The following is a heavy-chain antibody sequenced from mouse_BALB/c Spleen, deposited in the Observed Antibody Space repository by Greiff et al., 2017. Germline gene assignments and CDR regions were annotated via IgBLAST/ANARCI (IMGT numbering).Heavy chain of an antibody. D-gene: IGHD2-4*01. V-gene: IGHV1-4*01. J-gene: IGHJ4*01. CDR3: ARRSTMITIYAMDY. Sequence: VQLQQSGAELARPGASVKMSCKASGYTFTSYTMHWVKQRPGQGLEWIGYINPSSGYTNYNQKFKDKATLTADKSSSTAYMQLSSLTSEDSAVYYCARRSTMITIYAMDYWGQGTSVTVSS. CDR1: GYTFTSYT. CDR2: INPSSGYT.